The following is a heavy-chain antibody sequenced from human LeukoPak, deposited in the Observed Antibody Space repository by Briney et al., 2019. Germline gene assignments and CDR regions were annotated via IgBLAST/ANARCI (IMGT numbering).Heavy chain of an antibody. D-gene: IGHD3-10*01. CDR1: GGSISSYY. J-gene: IGHJ6*03. Sequence: SETLSLTCTVSGGSISSYYWSWIRQPPGKGLEWIGYIYYSGSTNYKPSLKSRVTISVDTSKNQFSLKLSSVTAADTAVYYCARASYYGSGSYYQEYDPSPHYYYYYMDVWGKGTTVTISS. CDR2: IYYSGST. V-gene: IGHV4-59*01. CDR3: ARASYYGSGSYYQEYDPSPHYYYYYMDV.